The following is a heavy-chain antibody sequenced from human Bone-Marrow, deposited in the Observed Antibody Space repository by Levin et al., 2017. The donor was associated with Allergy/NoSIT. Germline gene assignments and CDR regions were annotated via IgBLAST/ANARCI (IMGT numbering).Heavy chain of an antibody. Sequence: PGGSLRLSCAASGFTFDDYAMHWVRQAPGKGLEWVSGISWNSGSIGYADSVKGRFTISRDNAKNSLYLQMNSLRAEDTALYYCAKGSLAEFYFDYWGQGTLVTVSS. CDR2: ISWNSGSI. CDR1: GFTFDDYA. V-gene: IGHV3-9*01. J-gene: IGHJ4*02. D-gene: IGHD1-14*01. CDR3: AKGSLAEFYFDY.